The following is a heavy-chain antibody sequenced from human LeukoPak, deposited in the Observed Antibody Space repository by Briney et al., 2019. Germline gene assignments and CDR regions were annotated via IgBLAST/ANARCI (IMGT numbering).Heavy chain of an antibody. CDR2: INGDGTNT. CDR1: GFTLSTYW. V-gene: IGHV3-74*01. J-gene: IGHJ4*02. CDR3: ARGCSSGWPDYFDH. D-gene: IGHD6-19*01. Sequence: GGSLRLSCAASGFTLSTYWMHWVRQAPGKGPLWDSCINGDGTNTPYADSVKGRFTISRDNAKNTLYLQMNSLRAEDTAVYYCARGCSSGWPDYFDHWGQGILVIVSS.